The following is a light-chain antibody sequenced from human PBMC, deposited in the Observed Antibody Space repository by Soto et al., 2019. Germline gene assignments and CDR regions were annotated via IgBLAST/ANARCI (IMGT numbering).Light chain of an antibody. CDR3: QQGFTTPWT. Sequence: DIQMTQSPPYLSASVGDRLTITCRASQGISTYLNWYRQKPGKAPELLIYAASSLQSGVPSRFSGSGSATDFTLTIGSLQPEDSATYYCQQGFTTPWTFGQGTKVDIK. CDR1: QGISTY. V-gene: IGKV1-39*01. J-gene: IGKJ1*01. CDR2: AAS.